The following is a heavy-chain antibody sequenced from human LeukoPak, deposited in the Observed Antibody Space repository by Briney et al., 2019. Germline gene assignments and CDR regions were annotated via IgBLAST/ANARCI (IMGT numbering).Heavy chain of an antibody. CDR3: ARDEGSGWYAY. CDR2: IHTSGST. Sequence: SETLSLTCTVSGGSISSYYWSWIRQPAGRGLEWIGRIHTSGSTNYNPSLKSRVTLSGDTSKNLFSLRLTSVTAADTAIYYCARDEGSGWYAYWGQGTLVTVSS. J-gene: IGHJ4*02. CDR1: GGSISSYY. V-gene: IGHV4-4*07. D-gene: IGHD6-19*01.